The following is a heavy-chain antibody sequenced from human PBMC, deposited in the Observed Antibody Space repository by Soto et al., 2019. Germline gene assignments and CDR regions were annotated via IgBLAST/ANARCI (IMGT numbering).Heavy chain of an antibody. Sequence: TLSLTCTVSGVSISSGGYYWTWIRQHPQKGLEWIGHIYYSGSTYYNPSLKSRVTISVDTSKNQFSLKLSSVTAADTAVYYCAREHYYDSSGFDYWGQGTLVTVSS. D-gene: IGHD3-22*01. J-gene: IGHJ4*02. V-gene: IGHV4-31*03. CDR3: AREHYYDSSGFDY. CDR2: IYYSGST. CDR1: GVSISSGGYY.